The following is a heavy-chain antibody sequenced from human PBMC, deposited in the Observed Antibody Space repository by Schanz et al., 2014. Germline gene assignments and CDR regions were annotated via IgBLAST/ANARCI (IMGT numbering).Heavy chain of an antibody. D-gene: IGHD6-13*01. CDR1: GFTFSPYW. Sequence: VQLVESGGGLVQPGGSLRLSCGSSGFTFSPYWMHWVRQAPGKGLEWVALVSSDGNNDYYSDSVKGRFTISRDNSKNTVHLQMNSLRAADAAVYYCSRDFLREQLVYARYNNDMDVWGQGTPVTVSS. V-gene: IGHV3-30*03. CDR3: SRDFLREQLVYARYNNDMDV. J-gene: IGHJ6*02. CDR2: VSSDGNND.